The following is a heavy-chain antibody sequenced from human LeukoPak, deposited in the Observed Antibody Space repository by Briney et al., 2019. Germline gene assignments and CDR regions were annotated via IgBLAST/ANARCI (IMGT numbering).Heavy chain of an antibody. J-gene: IGHJ6*03. V-gene: IGHV3-30*18. Sequence: GGSLRLSCAASGFTFSSYGMHWVRQAPGKGLEWVAVISYDGSNKYYADSVKGRFTISRDNSKNTLYLQMNSLRAEDTAVYYCAKEGAAAGNGNYYYYMDVWGKGTTVTVPS. CDR1: GFTFSSYG. D-gene: IGHD6-13*01. CDR2: ISYDGSNK. CDR3: AKEGAAAGNGNYYYYMDV.